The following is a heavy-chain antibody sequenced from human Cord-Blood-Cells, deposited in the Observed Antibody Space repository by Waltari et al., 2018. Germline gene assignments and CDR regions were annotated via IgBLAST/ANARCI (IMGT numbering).Heavy chain of an antibody. CDR1: GYTFTSYA. D-gene: IGHD2-8*02. J-gene: IGHJ5*02. CDR2: INAGNGNT. CDR3: ARDCTGGVCYNWFDP. Sequence: QVQLVQSGAEVKKPGASVKVSCKASGYTFTSYAMHWVRQAPGQRLEWMGWINAGNGNTKYSQEFQGRVTITRDTSASTAYMELSSLRSEDTAVYYCARDCTGGVCYNWFDPWGQGTLVTVSS. V-gene: IGHV1-3*01.